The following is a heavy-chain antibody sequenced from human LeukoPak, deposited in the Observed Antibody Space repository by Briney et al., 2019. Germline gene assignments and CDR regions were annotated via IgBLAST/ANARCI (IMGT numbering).Heavy chain of an antibody. D-gene: IGHD1-26*01. CDR2: IWYDGSNK. Sequence: GGSLRLSCAASGFTFSSYGMHWVRQAPGKGLEWVAVIWYDGSNKYYADSVKGRFTISRDNSKNTLYLQMNSLRAEDTAVYYCARDRVGAKRLDYWGQGTLVTVSS. CDR3: ARDRVGAKRLDY. CDR1: GFTFSSYG. J-gene: IGHJ4*02. V-gene: IGHV3-33*01.